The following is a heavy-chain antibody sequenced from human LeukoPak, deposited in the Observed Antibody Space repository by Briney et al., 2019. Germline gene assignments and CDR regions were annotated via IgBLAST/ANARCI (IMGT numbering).Heavy chain of an antibody. V-gene: IGHV1-69*02. CDR1: GYTFTSYT. CDR2: IIPILGIA. Sequence: PGASVKVSCKASGYTFTSYTISWVRQAPGQGLEWMGRIIPILGIANYAQKFQGRVTITADKSTSTAYMELSSLRSEDTAVYYCARGWIVVGPFDPWGQGTLVTVSS. D-gene: IGHD2-21*01. J-gene: IGHJ5*02. CDR3: ARGWIVVGPFDP.